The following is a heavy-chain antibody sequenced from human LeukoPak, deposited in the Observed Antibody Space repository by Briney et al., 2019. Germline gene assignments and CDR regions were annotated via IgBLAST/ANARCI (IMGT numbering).Heavy chain of an antibody. Sequence: PGGSLRLSCAASGFTFSSYAMSWVRQAPGKGLEWASAISGSGGSTYYADSVKGRFTISRDNSKNTLYLQMNSLRAEDTAVYYCAKLGRKYSSGWYIDYWGQGTLVTVSS. CDR3: AKLGRKYSSGWYIDY. CDR1: GFTFSSYA. J-gene: IGHJ4*02. D-gene: IGHD6-19*01. V-gene: IGHV3-23*01. CDR2: ISGSGGST.